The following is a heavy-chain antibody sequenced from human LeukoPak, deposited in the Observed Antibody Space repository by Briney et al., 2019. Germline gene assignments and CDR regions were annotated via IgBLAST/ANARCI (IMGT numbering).Heavy chain of an antibody. CDR3: ARDGCSSTSCYDDSYYMDV. J-gene: IGHJ6*03. Sequence: PSETLSLTCTVSGGPISSYYWSWIRQPAGKGLEWIGRIYTSGSTNYNPSLKSRVTISVDKSKNQFSLKLSSVTAADTAVYYCARDGCSSTSCYDDSYYMDVWGKGTTVTVPS. CDR2: IYTSGST. V-gene: IGHV4-4*07. CDR1: GGPISSYY. D-gene: IGHD2-2*01.